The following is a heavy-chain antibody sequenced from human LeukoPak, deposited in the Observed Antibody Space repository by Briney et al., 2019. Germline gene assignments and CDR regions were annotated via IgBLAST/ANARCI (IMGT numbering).Heavy chain of an antibody. D-gene: IGHD3-10*01. CDR1: GFTFKYAW. CDR2: IKANSDGGTT. V-gene: IGHV3-15*01. CDR3: TTGTMGSGNSDH. J-gene: IGHJ4*02. Sequence: GGSLRLSCAASGFTFKYAWMRWVRQAPGKGLEWVGRIKANSDGGTTDYAAPVKGRFTISRDDSNNVLYLQMNSLKTEDTGVYYCTTGTMGSGNSDHWGQGALVTVSS.